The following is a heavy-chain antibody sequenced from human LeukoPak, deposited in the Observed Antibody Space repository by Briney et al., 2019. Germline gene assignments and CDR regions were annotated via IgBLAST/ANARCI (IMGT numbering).Heavy chain of an antibody. J-gene: IGHJ4*02. D-gene: IGHD1-7*01. CDR1: GYTFTIYG. CDR3: ARDRNWNYGGFDY. Sequence: GASVNVSCKASGYTFTIYGISWVRQAPGQGLEWMGGISAYNGNTNYAQKLQGRVTMNPDTSTSTGYMELRSVRSDDRAVYYCARDRNWNYGGFDYWGQGTLVTVSS. V-gene: IGHV1-18*01. CDR2: ISAYNGNT.